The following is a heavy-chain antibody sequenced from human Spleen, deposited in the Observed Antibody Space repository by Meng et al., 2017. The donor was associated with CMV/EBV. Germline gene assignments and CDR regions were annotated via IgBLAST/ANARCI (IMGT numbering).Heavy chain of an antibody. CDR1: SFRCYY. CDR3: ARGARAVGEYYYYYYGMDV. Sequence: SFRCYYWSWIRQPPGKGLEWIGEINHSGSTNYSPSLKSRVTISVDTSKNQFSLKLSSVTAADTAVYYCARGARAVGEYYYYYYGMDVWGQGTTVTVSS. CDR2: INHSGST. J-gene: IGHJ6*02. D-gene: IGHD3-10*01. V-gene: IGHV4-34*01.